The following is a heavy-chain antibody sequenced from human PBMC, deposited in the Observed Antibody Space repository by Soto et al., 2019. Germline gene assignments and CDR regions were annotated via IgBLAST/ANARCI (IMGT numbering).Heavy chain of an antibody. CDR1: GYTFTGYY. J-gene: IGHJ6*03. CDR3: ARGWVYYGSGSYYDYYYMDV. V-gene: IGHV1-2*04. CDR2: INPNSGGT. D-gene: IGHD3-10*01. Sequence: ASVKVSCKASGYTFTGYYMHWVRQAPGQGLEWMGWINPNSGGTNYAQKFQGWVTMTRDTSISTAYMELSRLRSDDTAVYYCARGWVYYGSGSYYDYYYMDVWGKGTTVTVSS.